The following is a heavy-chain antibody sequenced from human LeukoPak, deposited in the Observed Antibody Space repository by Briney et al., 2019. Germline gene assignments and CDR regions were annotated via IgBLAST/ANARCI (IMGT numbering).Heavy chain of an antibody. CDR3: AKEGNGDYYFDY. V-gene: IGHV3-30*02. Sequence: GGSLRLSYAASGFIFSDYGIDWVRQAPGKGLEWVAFIRHDGSDKYYADSVKGRFTISRDNSKNTLYLQVNSLRAEDSAVYYCAKEGNGDYYFDYWGQGTLVTVSS. CDR2: IRHDGSDK. D-gene: IGHD4-17*01. CDR1: GFIFSDYG. J-gene: IGHJ4*02.